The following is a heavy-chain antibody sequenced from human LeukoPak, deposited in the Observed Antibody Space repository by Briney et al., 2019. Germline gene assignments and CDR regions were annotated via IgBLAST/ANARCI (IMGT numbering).Heavy chain of an antibody. V-gene: IGHV3-7*05. J-gene: IGHJ4*02. CDR3: ARRYYYDGHYYFDY. D-gene: IGHD3-22*01. CDR1: GFTFSGYW. CDR2: IKQDGSGK. Sequence: GGSLRLSCAASGFTFSGYWMSWVRQAPGKGLEWVANIKQDGSGKYYVDSVKGRFTISRDNAKNSLYLQMNSLRAEDTAVYYCARRYYYDGHYYFDYWGEGTLVTVSS.